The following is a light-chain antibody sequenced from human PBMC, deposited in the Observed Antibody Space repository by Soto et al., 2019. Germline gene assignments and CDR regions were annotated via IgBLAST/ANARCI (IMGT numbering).Light chain of an antibody. CDR2: AAS. J-gene: IGKJ3*01. V-gene: IGKV1-39*01. CDR3: QQSYSTLT. Sequence: DIQMTQSPSSLSASVGDRVTIICRAIQSITTYLNGYQQKPGKPPNPLIYAASSLQSGVPSRFSGSGSGTDFTLTISSLQPEDFATYYCQQSYSTLTFGPGTKVDIK. CDR1: QSITTY.